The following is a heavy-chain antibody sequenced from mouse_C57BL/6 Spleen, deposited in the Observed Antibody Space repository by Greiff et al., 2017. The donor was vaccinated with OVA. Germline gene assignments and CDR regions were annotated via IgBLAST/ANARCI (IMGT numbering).Heavy chain of an antibody. CDR2: IYPGSGNT. Sequence: QVQLQQSGAELVRPGASVKLSCKASGYTFTDYYINWVKQRPGQGLEWIARIYPGSGNTYYNEKFKGKATLTAEKSSSTAYMQLSSLTSEDSAVYFCARTGKSSPVVDVWGTGTTVTVSS. J-gene: IGHJ1*03. V-gene: IGHV1-76*01. CDR1: GYTFTDYY. CDR3: ARTGKSSPVVDV.